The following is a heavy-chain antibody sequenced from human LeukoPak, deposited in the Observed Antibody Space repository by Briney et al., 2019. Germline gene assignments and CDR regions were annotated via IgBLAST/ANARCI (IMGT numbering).Heavy chain of an antibody. Sequence: SETLSLTCTVSGGSISSYYWSWIRQPPGKGLEYIGHIYYTGTTDYNPSLKSRVTMSVDTSKNQFSLRLISVTASDTAVYFCAGAPNRHFFDYWGHGTLVAVSS. CDR3: AGAPNRHFFDY. V-gene: IGHV4-59*01. CDR2: IYYTGTT. CDR1: GGSISSYY. J-gene: IGHJ4*01.